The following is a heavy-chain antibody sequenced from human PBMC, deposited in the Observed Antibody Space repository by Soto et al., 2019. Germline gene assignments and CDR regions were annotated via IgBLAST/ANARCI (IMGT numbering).Heavy chain of an antibody. Sequence: QVQLQESGPGLVKPSEILSLTCTVSGGSVSSGSYYWSWIRQPPGKGLEWIGYIYYSGSTNHNPSLKSRVTISVDTSKIQFSLKLSSVTAADTAVYYCARGLTTVTTWGQGTLFTVSS. V-gene: IGHV4-61*01. J-gene: IGHJ5*02. CDR1: GGSVSSGSYY. CDR2: IYYSGST. CDR3: ARGLTTVTT. D-gene: IGHD4-17*01.